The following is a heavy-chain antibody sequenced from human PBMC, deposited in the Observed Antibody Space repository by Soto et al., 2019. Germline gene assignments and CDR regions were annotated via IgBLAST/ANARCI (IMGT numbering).Heavy chain of an antibody. CDR3: ARERYGDY. CDR2: ISAHNGNT. J-gene: IGHJ4*02. D-gene: IGHD1-1*01. V-gene: IGHV1-18*01. CDR1: GYDFTTYG. Sequence: QVHLVQSGAEVKNPGASVKVSCKGSGYDFTTYGITWVRQAPGQGLEWMAWISAHNGNTNYAPNLQGRVTVTRDTSKSKAYIELRSLRSDDTAVYYCARERYGDYWGQGALVTVSS.